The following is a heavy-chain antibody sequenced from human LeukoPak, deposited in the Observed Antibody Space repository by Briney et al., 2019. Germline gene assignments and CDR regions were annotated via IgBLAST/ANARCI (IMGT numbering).Heavy chain of an antibody. D-gene: IGHD6-6*01. CDR1: GGSISSGSYY. V-gene: IGHV4-61*02. CDR2: IYTSGST. CDR3: ARMGIAARPFDY. J-gene: IGHJ4*02. Sequence: SETLSLTCTVSGGSISSGSYYWSWIRQPAGTGLEWIGRIYTSGSTNYNPSLKSRVTISVDTSKNQFSLKLSSVTAADTAVYYCARMGIAARPFDYWGQGTLVTVSS.